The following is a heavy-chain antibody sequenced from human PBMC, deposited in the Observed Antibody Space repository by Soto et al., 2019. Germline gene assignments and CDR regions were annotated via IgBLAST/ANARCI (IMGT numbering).Heavy chain of an antibody. CDR3: ARVSPHYGGNHDAFDL. J-gene: IGHJ3*01. CDR2: ISISSSYT. CDR1: GFTFIDYY. Sequence: PSLSCAAAGFTFIDYYMSWIRQAPVKGLEWVSYISISSSYTNYADSVKGRFTISRDNAQNSLYLQMNSLRAEHKAVYYPARVSPHYGGNHDAFDLCGQGIMVTV. V-gene: IGHV3-11*06. D-gene: IGHD4-17*01.